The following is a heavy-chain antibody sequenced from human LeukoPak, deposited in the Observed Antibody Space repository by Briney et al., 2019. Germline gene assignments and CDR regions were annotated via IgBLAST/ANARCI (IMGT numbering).Heavy chain of an antibody. CDR1: GFTFSDEY. D-gene: IGHD6-13*01. J-gene: IGHJ3*01. Sequence: PGGSLRLSCAASGFTFSDEYMSWIRQAPGKGPEWISCVSNSGSSIYYADSVKGRFFISRDNVKNSLYLQMNSLRVEDTAVYYCARDGAYSASNFWGQGTMVAVSS. CDR2: VSNSGSSI. V-gene: IGHV3-11*01. CDR3: ARDGAYSASNF.